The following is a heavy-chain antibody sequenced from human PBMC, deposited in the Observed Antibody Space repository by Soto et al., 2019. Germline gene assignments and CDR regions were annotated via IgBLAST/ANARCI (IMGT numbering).Heavy chain of an antibody. CDR2: ISSNGGST. CDR1: GFTFSSYA. J-gene: IGHJ4*02. V-gene: IGHV3-64D*06. CDR3: VKDTAGSGWTTPFDY. Sequence: QPGGSLRLSCSASGFTFSSYAMHWVRQAPGKGLEYVSAISSNGGSTYYADSVKGRFTISRDNSKNTLYLQMSSLRAEDTAVYYCVKDTAGSGWTTPFDYWGQGTLVTVSS. D-gene: IGHD6-19*01.